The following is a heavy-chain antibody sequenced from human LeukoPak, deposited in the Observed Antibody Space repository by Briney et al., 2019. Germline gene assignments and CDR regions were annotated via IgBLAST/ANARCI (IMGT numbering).Heavy chain of an antibody. Sequence: PSETLSLTCAVYGGSFSGYYWSWIRQPPGKGLEWIGEINHSGSTNYNPSLKSRVTISVDTSKNQFSLKLSSVTAADTAVYYCARRIHRVNWFDPWGQGTLVTVSS. CDR1: GGSFSGYY. D-gene: IGHD6-13*01. CDR2: INHSGST. V-gene: IGHV4-34*01. J-gene: IGHJ5*02. CDR3: ARRIHRVNWFDP.